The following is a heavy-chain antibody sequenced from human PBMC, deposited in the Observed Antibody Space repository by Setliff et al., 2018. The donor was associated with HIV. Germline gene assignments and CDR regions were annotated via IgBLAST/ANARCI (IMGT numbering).Heavy chain of an antibody. CDR1: GGSISSGSYY. J-gene: IGHJ6*03. D-gene: IGHD2-21*02. CDR2: IYTSGST. V-gene: IGHV4-61*09. Sequence: SETLSLTCTVSGGSISSGSYYWSWIRQPAGKGLEWIGHIYTSGSTNYKPSLKSRVTISVDTPKNQFSLKLSSVTAADTAVYYCARLVTVVTLNYMDVWGKGTTVTVSS. CDR3: ARLVTVVTLNYMDV.